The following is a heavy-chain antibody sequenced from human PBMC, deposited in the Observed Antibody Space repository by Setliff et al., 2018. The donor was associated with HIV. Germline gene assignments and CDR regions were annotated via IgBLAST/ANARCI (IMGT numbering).Heavy chain of an antibody. V-gene: IGHV4-59*08. Sequence: SETLSLTCSVSGASIRGHYWSWIRQSPGKGLEWIGNIYYSGNTNYNPSFQSRVTISVDTYKHKFSLRVNSVTAADTAVDYCARVPLSGWLYFDYWGQGTLVTVSS. CDR3: ARVPLSGWLYFDY. CDR1: GASIRGHY. D-gene: IGHD6-19*01. CDR2: IYYSGNT. J-gene: IGHJ4*02.